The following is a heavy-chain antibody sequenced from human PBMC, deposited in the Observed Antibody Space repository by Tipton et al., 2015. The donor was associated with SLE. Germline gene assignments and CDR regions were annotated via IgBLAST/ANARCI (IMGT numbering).Heavy chain of an antibody. V-gene: IGHV1-18*01. CDR3: ARDESGFKDFFDY. J-gene: IGHJ4*02. D-gene: IGHD5-12*01. CDR1: GYTLTNYG. Sequence: QVQLVQSGAEVKKPGASVKVSCKASGYTLTNYGFNWVRQAPGQGLEWMGWIGADNGNTNYALKFQGRVTMTRDKTTSTAYMELRSLRSDYTAIYYCARDESGFKDFFDYWGQGTLVTVSS. CDR2: IGADNGNT.